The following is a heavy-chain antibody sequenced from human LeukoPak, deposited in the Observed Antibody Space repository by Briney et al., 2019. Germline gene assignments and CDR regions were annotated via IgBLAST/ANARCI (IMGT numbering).Heavy chain of an antibody. V-gene: IGHV3-48*04. D-gene: IGHD3-10*01. Sequence: GGSLRLSCAASGFTFSSYSMNWVRQAPGKGLEGVPYISSSSSTIYYADSVKGRFTISRDNAKNSLYLQMNSLRVEDTAVYYCARENYYGSGSSPGEFDYWGQGTLVTVSS. J-gene: IGHJ4*02. CDR3: ARENYYGSGSSPGEFDY. CDR2: ISSSSSTI. CDR1: GFTFSSYS.